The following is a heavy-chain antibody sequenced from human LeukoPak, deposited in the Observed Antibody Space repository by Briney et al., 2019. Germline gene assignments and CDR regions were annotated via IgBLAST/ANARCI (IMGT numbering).Heavy chain of an antibody. J-gene: IGHJ4*02. CDR1: GFIFSNYA. CDR2: ISSDGSKT. V-gene: IGHV3-30*01. CDR3: ARDSTYWYDSGSSGPHYFDY. D-gene: IGHD3-10*01. Sequence: PGRSPRLSCAASGFIFSNYAKHWVRQAPGKGLEWVALISSDGSKTYHADSVKGRFSISRDNSKNTLYLQLNSLRAEDTSVYYCARDSTYWYDSGSSGPHYFDYWGQGTLVTVSS.